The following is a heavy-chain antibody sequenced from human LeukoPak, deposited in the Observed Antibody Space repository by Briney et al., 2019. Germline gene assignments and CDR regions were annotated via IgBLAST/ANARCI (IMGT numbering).Heavy chain of an antibody. Sequence: PGGSLRLSCAASGFDFSAHCMSWVRQAPGKRRKWVANIKQDGSEKYYADSVKGRFTISRDNAKNSLYLQMNYLRAEETAVYYCARDDYSTDDYFDYWGQGTLSPSPQ. J-gene: IGHJ4*02. CDR2: IKQDGSEK. D-gene: IGHD4-11*01. CDR1: GFDFSAHC. CDR3: ARDDYSTDDYFDY. V-gene: IGHV3-7*04.